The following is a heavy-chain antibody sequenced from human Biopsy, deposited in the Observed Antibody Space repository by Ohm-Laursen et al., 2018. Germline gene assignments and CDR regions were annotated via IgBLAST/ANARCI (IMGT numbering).Heavy chain of an antibody. J-gene: IGHJ1*01. Sequence: PGTLSLTCTVSGGSFTGHYWSWIRQPPGKGLEWIGHISHTGYTSYKSSLKSRVTISLDTSRKHFSLRLTSLAAADTAVYYCARGSNEYGGLYFPHWGQGTLVTVS. CDR1: GGSFTGHY. CDR3: ARGSNEYGGLYFPH. CDR2: ISHTGYT. D-gene: IGHD4-23*01. V-gene: IGHV4-59*11.